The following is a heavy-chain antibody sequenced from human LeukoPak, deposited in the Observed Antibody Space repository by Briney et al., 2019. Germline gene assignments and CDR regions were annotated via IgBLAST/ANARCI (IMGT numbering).Heavy chain of an antibody. V-gene: IGHV4-59*11. CDR3: ARDGGWHYGGNLDY. CDR1: DDSFSSHY. CDR2: ISYIGST. J-gene: IGHJ4*02. Sequence: SETLSLTCAVSDDSFSSHYWTWIRQPPGKGLEWIGYISYIGSTNYNPSLKSRVTISIDTSRNQFSLRLSSVTAADTAVYYCARDGGWHYGGNLDYWGQGTLVTVSS. D-gene: IGHD4-23*01.